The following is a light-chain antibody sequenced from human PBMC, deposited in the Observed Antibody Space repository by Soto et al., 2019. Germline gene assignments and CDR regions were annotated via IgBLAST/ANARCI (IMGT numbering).Light chain of an antibody. J-gene: IGKJ1*01. CDR3: QHYGSLPRPWT. CDR1: QSVSSSF. V-gene: IGKV3-20*01. Sequence: VLTQSPDTLSLSPGERATLSCRASQSVSSSFLSWYQQKPGQAPRLLIYGASRRATGISERFSGSGSGTDFTLTIARLEPEDFAVYYCQHYGSLPRPWTFGQGTNVDIK. CDR2: GAS.